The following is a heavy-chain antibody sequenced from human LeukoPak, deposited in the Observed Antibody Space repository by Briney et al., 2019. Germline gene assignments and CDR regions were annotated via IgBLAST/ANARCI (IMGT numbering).Heavy chain of an antibody. D-gene: IGHD3-9*01. CDR3: AKDVNILTGYFLDY. CDR2: ISGSGGST. V-gene: IGHV3-23*01. CDR1: GFTFSSYA. J-gene: IGHJ4*02. Sequence: GGSLRLSCAASGFTFSSYAMSWVRQAPGKGLEWVSAISGSGGSTYYADSVKGRFTISRDNSKNTLYLQMNSLRAEDTAVYYCAKDVNILTGYFLDYWGQGTPVTVSS.